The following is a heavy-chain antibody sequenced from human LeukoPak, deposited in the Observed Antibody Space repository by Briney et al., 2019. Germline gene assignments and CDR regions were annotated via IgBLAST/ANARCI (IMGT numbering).Heavy chain of an antibody. CDR3: ARSPPSTGYDRFDT. CDR1: GYMFNIYG. V-gene: IGHV1-18*01. CDR2: ISAFNGNT. Sequence: ASVKVSCKPSGYMFNIYGISWVRQAPGQGLEWMVWISAFNGNTNYARTFQDRVTMTTDTSTSTEYMQLTSLSSDDTAVYYCARSPPSTGYDRFDTWGQGTLVTVSS. J-gene: IGHJ4*02. D-gene: IGHD5-12*01.